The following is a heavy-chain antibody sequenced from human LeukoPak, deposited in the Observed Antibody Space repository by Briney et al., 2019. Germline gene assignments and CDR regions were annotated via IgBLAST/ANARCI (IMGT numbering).Heavy chain of an antibody. D-gene: IGHD2-2*01. J-gene: IGHJ6*04. CDR2: IIPMYTTA. CDR3: ASRWILGYCSSSTCGRNYYNGMDV. Sequence: SVKVSCKVSGGTLSGFAISWARQAPGQGLEWMGGIIPMYTTANYAQKFQGRVTITADESTNTAYMELSSLRSEDTAVYYCASRWILGYCSSSTCGRNYYNGMDVWGKGTTVTVSP. V-gene: IGHV1-69*01. CDR1: GGTLSGFA.